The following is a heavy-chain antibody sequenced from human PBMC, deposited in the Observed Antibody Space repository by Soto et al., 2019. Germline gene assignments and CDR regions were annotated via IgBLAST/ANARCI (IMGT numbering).Heavy chain of an antibody. CDR2: IYPGDSDT. V-gene: IGHV5-51*01. CDR1: GYSFTSYY. CDR3: ARLFDTSGWYDY. J-gene: IGHJ4*02. Sequence: GESLKISCKGSGYSFTSYYIGWVRQMPGKGLERMGIIYPGDSDTRYSPSFQGQVTISADKSITTTYLQWSSLKASDTAIYYCARLFDTSGWYDYWGQGTLVTVS. D-gene: IGHD6-19*01.